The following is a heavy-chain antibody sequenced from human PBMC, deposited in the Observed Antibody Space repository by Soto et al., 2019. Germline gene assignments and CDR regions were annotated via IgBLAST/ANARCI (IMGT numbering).Heavy chain of an antibody. Sequence: EVQVVESGGGLIQPGGSLRLSCAGSGFDFSNYNMDWVRQAPGKGLEWISYIINTARTIFYADCVKGRFTISKDNARNSLFLQMNSLRDEDTAVYYCARDGSRGYDMDVWGQGTTVTVSS. J-gene: IGHJ6*02. CDR3: ARDGSRGYDMDV. D-gene: IGHD1-1*01. CDR2: IINTARTI. CDR1: GFDFSNYN. V-gene: IGHV3-48*02.